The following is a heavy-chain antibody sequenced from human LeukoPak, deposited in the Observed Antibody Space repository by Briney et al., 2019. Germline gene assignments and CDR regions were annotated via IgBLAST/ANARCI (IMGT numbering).Heavy chain of an antibody. CDR3: AKFRGAVAALDY. Sequence: SGGSLRLSCAASGFTFSSYAMSWVRQAPGKGLEWVSAISGSGGSTYCADSVKGRFTISRDNSKNTLYLQMNSLRAEDTAVYYCAKFRGAVAALDYWGQGTLVTVSS. CDR1: GFTFSSYA. D-gene: IGHD6-19*01. V-gene: IGHV3-23*01. CDR2: ISGSGGST. J-gene: IGHJ4*02.